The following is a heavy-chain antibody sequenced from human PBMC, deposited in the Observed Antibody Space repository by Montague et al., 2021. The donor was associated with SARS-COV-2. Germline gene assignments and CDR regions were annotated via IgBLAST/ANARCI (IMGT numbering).Heavy chain of an antibody. Sequence: ETLSLTCAVYGGSFSGYYWTWIRQSPRKGLEWIGEINHSGSTNYNPSLKSRATISVDTSKNQFSLKLSSVTAADTAVYYCACGEITTRGLIYYYGMDVWGQGTPVTVSS. CDR2: INHSGST. D-gene: IGHD4-11*01. J-gene: IGHJ6*02. CDR1: GGSFSGYY. CDR3: ACGEITTRGLIYYYGMDV. V-gene: IGHV4-34*01.